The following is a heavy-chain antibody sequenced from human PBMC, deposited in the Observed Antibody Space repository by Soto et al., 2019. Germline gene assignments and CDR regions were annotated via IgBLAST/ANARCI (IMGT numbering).Heavy chain of an antibody. D-gene: IGHD5-18*01. CDR1: GDSVSIKSAA. CDR2: TYYRSKWYY. V-gene: IGHV6-1*01. J-gene: IGHJ4*02. CDR3: ARDPGYSLDY. Sequence: SQTPSLTCAISGDSVSIKSAAWNWIRQSPSRGLEWLGRTYYRSKWYYDYADSVKSRITINSDTSKNQFSLQLNSVTPEDTAVYYCARDPGYSLDYWGQGTLVTVSS.